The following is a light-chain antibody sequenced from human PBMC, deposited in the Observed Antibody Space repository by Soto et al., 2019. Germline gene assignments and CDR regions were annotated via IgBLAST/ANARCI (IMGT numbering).Light chain of an antibody. CDR2: AAS. CDR1: QGIRHY. J-gene: IGKJ4*01. Sequence: AIQMTQSPSSLSASVGDRVTITCRASQGIRHYLGWYQQKPGKAPKLLIYAASSLQSGVPSRFSGSGSGTDFPLTISSLQPEDFATYYCLQDYNYPLTGGGGTKVEIK. CDR3: LQDYNYPLT. V-gene: IGKV1-6*01.